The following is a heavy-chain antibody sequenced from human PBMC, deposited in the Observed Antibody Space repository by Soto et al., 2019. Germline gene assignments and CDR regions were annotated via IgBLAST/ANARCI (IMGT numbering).Heavy chain of an antibody. D-gene: IGHD5-18*01. CDR2: LFYSGST. J-gene: IGHJ4*02. CDR1: GGSISSSSYY. Sequence: SETLSLTCTVSGGSISSSSYYWGWIRQPPGKGLEWIGSLFYSGSTYYNPSLKGRVTISVDTSKNQFSLKLSSVTAADTAVYYCARDPTAMGNGIFDYWGQGTLVTVSS. CDR3: ARDPTAMGNGIFDY. V-gene: IGHV4-39*07.